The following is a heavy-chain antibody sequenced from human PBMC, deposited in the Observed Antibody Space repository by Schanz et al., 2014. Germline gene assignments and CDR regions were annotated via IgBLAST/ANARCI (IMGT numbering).Heavy chain of an antibody. V-gene: IGHV3-7*01. CDR1: GFTFSTYW. CDR3: ARGHYGLDV. Sequence: ESQLVESGGGLVQPGGSLRLSCAASGFTFSTYWMSWVRQAPGKGLEWVANIKHDGSEKYHVDSVKGRFTISRDNAKGSVYLQMNSLRAEDTAVYYCARGHYGLDVWGPGTSVTVSS. J-gene: IGHJ6*02. D-gene: IGHD3-10*01. CDR2: IKHDGSEK.